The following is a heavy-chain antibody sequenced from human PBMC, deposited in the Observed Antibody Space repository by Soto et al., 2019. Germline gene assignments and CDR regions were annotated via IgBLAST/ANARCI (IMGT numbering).Heavy chain of an antibody. J-gene: IGHJ6*03. CDR3: ARESPQMTTVTTDYYYYMDV. V-gene: IGHV4-59*01. Sequence: SETLSLTCTVSGGSISSYYWSWIRQPPGKGLEWIGYIYYSGSTNYNPSLKSRVTISVDTSKNQFSLKLSSVTAADTAVYYCARESPQMTTVTTDYYYYMDVWGKGTTVTVSS. D-gene: IGHD4-17*01. CDR2: IYYSGST. CDR1: GGSISSYY.